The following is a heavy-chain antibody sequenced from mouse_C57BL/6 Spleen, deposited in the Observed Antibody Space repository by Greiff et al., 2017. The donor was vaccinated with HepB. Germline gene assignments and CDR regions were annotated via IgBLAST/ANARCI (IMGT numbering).Heavy chain of an antibody. J-gene: IGHJ3*01. CDR1: GYSITSGYY. Sequence: VQLKESGPGLVKPSQSLSLTCSVTGYSITSGYYWNWIRQFPGNKLEWMGYISYDGSNNYNPSLKNRISITRDTSKNQFFLKLNSVTTEDTATYYCAREGTYDSNWAFAYWGQGTLVTVSA. V-gene: IGHV3-6*01. CDR2: ISYDGSN. D-gene: IGHD2-5*01. CDR3: AREGTYDSNWAFAY.